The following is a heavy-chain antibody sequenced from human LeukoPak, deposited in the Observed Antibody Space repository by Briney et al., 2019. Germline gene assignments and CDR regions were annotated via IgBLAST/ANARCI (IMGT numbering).Heavy chain of an antibody. V-gene: IGHV3-48*04. CDR1: GFTFSSHN. Sequence: GFLRLSCAASGFTFSSHNMVWVRQPPGKGLEWISYIRDSSITMYYADSVKGRFTISRDNAKNSLYLQMNSLRAEDTAVYYCARDGGFCSGGFCYRLFDPWGQGTLVTVSS. J-gene: IGHJ5*02. D-gene: IGHD2-15*01. CDR2: IRDSSITM. CDR3: ARDGGFCSGGFCYRLFDP.